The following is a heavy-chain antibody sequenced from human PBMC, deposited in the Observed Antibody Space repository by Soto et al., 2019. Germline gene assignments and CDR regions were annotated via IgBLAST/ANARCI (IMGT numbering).Heavy chain of an antibody. CDR3: ASDFFDSSDYNTNWFDP. Sequence: SATLSLTCSVSGDSISNSRFYGAWIRDPPGEGMEWIGSIYHTGNAYYNPSLKSRVTISVDTSKNQFSLKLTSVTAADAALYYSASDFFDSSDYNTNWFDPWGQGALVSV. V-gene: IGHV4-39*01. J-gene: IGHJ5*02. D-gene: IGHD3-22*01. CDR2: IYHTGNA. CDR1: GDSISNSRFY.